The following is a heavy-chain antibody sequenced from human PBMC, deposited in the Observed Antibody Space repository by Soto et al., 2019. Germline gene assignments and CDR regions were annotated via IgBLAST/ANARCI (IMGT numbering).Heavy chain of an antibody. D-gene: IGHD3-22*01. CDR2: INPNSGGT. V-gene: IGHV1-2*02. J-gene: IGHJ4*02. Sequence: ASVKVSCKASGYTFTGYYMHWVRQAPGHGLEWMGWINPNSGGTNYAQKFQGRVTMARDTSISTAYMELSRLRSDDTAVYYCARRDYYDSSGYYSWGQGALVTVSS. CDR1: GYTFTGYY. CDR3: ARRDYYDSSGYYS.